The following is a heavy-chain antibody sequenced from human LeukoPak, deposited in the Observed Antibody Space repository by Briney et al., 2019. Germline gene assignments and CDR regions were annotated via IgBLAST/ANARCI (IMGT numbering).Heavy chain of an antibody. J-gene: IGHJ6*03. V-gene: IGHV3-20*04. CDR3: ARRGYSGYDSYFCYMDV. CDR2: INWNGGST. D-gene: IGHD5-12*01. Sequence: GGSLRLSCAASGFTFDDYGMTWVRQAPGKGLEWVSGINWNGGSTGYVDSVKGRFTISRDNAKNSLYLQMNSLRAEDTALYYCARRGYSGYDSYFCYMDVWGKGTTVTVSS. CDR1: GFTFDDYG.